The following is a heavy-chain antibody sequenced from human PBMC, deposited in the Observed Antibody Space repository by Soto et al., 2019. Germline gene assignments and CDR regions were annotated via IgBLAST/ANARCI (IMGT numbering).Heavy chain of an antibody. CDR2: VFRSGSI. J-gene: IGHJ4*02. Sequence: KPXETLSLTCNVAGCSITTGSYFWSWIRQPPGKGLEWIGYVFRSGSINYSPSFKSRVTISIDTSKNQFSLMWKSVTAADTAVYFCARARNRYFDYWGQGALVTVSS. CDR1: GCSITTGSYF. D-gene: IGHD1-1*01. CDR3: ARARNRYFDY. V-gene: IGHV4-61*01.